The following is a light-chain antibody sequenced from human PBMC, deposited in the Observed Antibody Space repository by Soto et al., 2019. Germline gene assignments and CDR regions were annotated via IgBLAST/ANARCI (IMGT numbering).Light chain of an antibody. Sequence: QSVLTQPASVSGSPGQSITISCTGTSSDVGGYNYVPWYQQHPGKAPKLMIYDVSNRPSGVSNRFSGSKSGNTASLSISGLQAEDEADYXCSSYTSSSTRVFGTGTKVTVL. CDR1: SSDVGGYNY. CDR2: DVS. V-gene: IGLV2-14*01. CDR3: SSYTSSSTRV. J-gene: IGLJ1*01.